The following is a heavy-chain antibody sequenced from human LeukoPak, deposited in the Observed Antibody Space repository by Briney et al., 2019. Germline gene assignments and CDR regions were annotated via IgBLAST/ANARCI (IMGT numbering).Heavy chain of an antibody. CDR1: GFTFSSYW. V-gene: IGHV3-74*03. J-gene: IGHJ3*02. D-gene: IGHD3-3*01. CDR3: ARGITIFGVVNDAFDI. CDR2: VDSDGSST. Sequence: GGSLRLSCVASGFTFSSYWIHWVRQAPGKGLVWVSRVDSDGSSTTYADSVKGRFTVSRDNAKNTLYLQMNSLRAEETAVYYCARGITIFGVVNDAFDIWGQGTMVTVSS.